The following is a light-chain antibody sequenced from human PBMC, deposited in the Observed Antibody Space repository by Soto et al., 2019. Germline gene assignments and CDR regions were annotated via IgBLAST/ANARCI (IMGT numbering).Light chain of an antibody. Sequence: QSVLTQPPSASGSPGQSVTLSCTGSSSDVGGYEHVSWYQQHPGRVPKPLIYDVSKRLSGVPDRFSGSKSGNTASLTVSGLQAEDEADYYCSSYAGSDNMIFGGGTKLTVL. CDR2: DVS. V-gene: IGLV2-8*01. CDR1: SSDVGGYEH. CDR3: SSYAGSDNMI. J-gene: IGLJ2*01.